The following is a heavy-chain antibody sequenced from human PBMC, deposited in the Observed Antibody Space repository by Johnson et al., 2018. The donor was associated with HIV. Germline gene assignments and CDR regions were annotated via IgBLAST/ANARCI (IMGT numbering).Heavy chain of an antibody. V-gene: IGHV3-30-3*01. CDR2: ISYDGSNK. Sequence: QVQLVESGGGVVQPGRSLRLSCAASGFTFSSYAMHWVRQAPGKGLEWVAVISYDGSNKYYADSVKGRFTISRDNSKNTLYLQMNSLRAEDTAVYYCTSGKSWLAVDAFDIWGQGTMVTVSS. D-gene: IGHD6-19*01. J-gene: IGHJ3*02. CDR1: GFTFSSYA. CDR3: TSGKSWLAVDAFDI.